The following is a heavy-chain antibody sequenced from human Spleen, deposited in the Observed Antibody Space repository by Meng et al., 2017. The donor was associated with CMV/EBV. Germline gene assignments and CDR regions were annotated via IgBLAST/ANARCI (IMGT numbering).Heavy chain of an antibody. V-gene: IGHV3-66*02. J-gene: IGHJ6*02. Sequence: GESLKISCAASGFTVSSNYMSWVRQAPGKGLEWVSVIYSGGSTYYADSVKGRFTISRDNSKNTLYLQMNSLRAEDTAVYYCARDIYYYDAVRYYYYGMDVWGQGTTVTVSS. CDR2: IYSGGST. CDR1: GFTVSSNY. CDR3: ARDIYYYDAVRYYYYGMDV. D-gene: IGHD3-22*01.